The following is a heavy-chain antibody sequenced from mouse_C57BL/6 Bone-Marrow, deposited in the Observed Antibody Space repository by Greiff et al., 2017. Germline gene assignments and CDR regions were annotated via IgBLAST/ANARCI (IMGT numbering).Heavy chain of an antibody. Sequence: QVQLQQSGPELVKPGASVKISCKASGYAFSSSWMNWVKQRPGKGLEWIGRIYPGDGDTNYNGKFKGKATLTADKSSSTAYMQLSSLTSEDSAVYFCARGGYYGYDGAWFAYWGQGTLVTVSA. V-gene: IGHV1-82*01. CDR3: ARGGYYGYDGAWFAY. CDR2: IYPGDGDT. J-gene: IGHJ3*01. D-gene: IGHD2-2*01. CDR1: GYAFSSSW.